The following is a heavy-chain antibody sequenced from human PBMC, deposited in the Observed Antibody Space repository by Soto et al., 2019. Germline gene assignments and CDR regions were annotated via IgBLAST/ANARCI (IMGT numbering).Heavy chain of an antibody. J-gene: IGHJ4*02. Sequence: QVQLMESGGGVVQPGRSLRLSCVASGFTFSNYGMHWFRQAPGKGLEWVEVIWYDGSNKYYSDSVKGRFTISRDNSKNTIYLQMNRPRAEDTAVYYCSRGDGNSLGDYWCQGTLVTVSS. CDR1: GFTFSNYG. V-gene: IGHV3-33*01. CDR3: SRGDGNSLGDY. CDR2: IWYDGSNK. D-gene: IGHD3-16*01.